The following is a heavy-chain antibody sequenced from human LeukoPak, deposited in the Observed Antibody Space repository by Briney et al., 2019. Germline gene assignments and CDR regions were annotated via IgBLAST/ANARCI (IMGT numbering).Heavy chain of an antibody. Sequence: ASVKVSCKASAYTFTAYYMHWVRQAPGQGLEWMGWINPNSGGTNYAQKFQGRVTMTRDTSISTAYMELSRLRSDDTAVYYCARGKRGSSWFIDYWGQGTLVTVSS. V-gene: IGHV1-2*02. J-gene: IGHJ4*02. CDR3: ARGKRGSSWFIDY. CDR1: AYTFTAYY. D-gene: IGHD6-13*01. CDR2: INPNSGGT.